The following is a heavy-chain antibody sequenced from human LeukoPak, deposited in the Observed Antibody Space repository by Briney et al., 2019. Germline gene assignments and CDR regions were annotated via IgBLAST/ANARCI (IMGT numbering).Heavy chain of an antibody. CDR1: GGTFSSYA. CDR3: ARFRAGVGEPYGDY. J-gene: IGHJ4*02. D-gene: IGHD3-10*01. Sequence: SVKVSCKASGGTFSSYAISWVRQAPGQGLEWMGGIIPIFGTANYAQKFQGRVTITADKSTSTAYMELRSLRSDDTAVYYCARFRAGVGEPYGDYWGQGTLVTVSS. CDR2: IIPIFGTA. V-gene: IGHV1-69*06.